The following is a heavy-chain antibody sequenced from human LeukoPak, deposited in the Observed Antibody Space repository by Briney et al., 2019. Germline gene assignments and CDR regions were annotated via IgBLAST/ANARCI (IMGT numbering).Heavy chain of an antibody. Sequence: PGGSLRLSCAASGFIISTYYMTWVRQAPGKGLEWVAGIKQDGSENYYVDSVKGRFTVSRDNSKNSLYLQMNSLRAEGTAVYFCARERYCTTATCYVGVPFDYWGQGTLVTVSS. CDR1: GFIISTYY. CDR3: ARERYCTTATCYVGVPFDY. J-gene: IGHJ4*02. CDR2: IKQDGSEN. D-gene: IGHD2-2*01. V-gene: IGHV3-7*01.